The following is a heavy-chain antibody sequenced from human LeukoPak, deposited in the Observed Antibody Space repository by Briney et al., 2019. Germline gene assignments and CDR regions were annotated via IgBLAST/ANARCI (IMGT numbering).Heavy chain of an antibody. CDR3: AKSLRAAAGTGAFDI. D-gene: IGHD6-13*01. Sequence: PGGSLRLSCAASGFTFSNYDMSWVRQAPGKGLEWVSSFRASDDTTYYADSVKGRFTISRDNFKNTLYLQMNSLRVEDTAVYYCAKSLRAAAGTGAFDIWGQGTMVTISS. CDR2: FRASDDTT. V-gene: IGHV3-23*01. J-gene: IGHJ3*02. CDR1: GFTFSNYD.